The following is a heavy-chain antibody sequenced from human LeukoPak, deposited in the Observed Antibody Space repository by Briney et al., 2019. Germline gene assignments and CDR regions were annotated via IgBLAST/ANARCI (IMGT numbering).Heavy chain of an antibody. J-gene: IGHJ5*02. CDR2: ISSYNGNT. Sequence: ASVKVSCKASGYTFNTYGITWVRQAPGHGLEWMGWISSYNGNTSYAANVQGRITLTKDTSASTAYLELRSLRSDDTAVYYCARSIVIAAAGTHNWFDPWGQGTLVTVSS. CDR3: ARSIVIAAAGTHNWFDP. CDR1: GYTFNTYG. D-gene: IGHD6-13*01. V-gene: IGHV1-18*01.